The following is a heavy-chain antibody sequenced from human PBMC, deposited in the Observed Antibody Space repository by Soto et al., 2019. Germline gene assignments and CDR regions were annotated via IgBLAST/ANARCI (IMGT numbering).Heavy chain of an antibody. CDR2: IYYSGIT. V-gene: IGHV4-61*01. CDR3: ARDLAYYYASSDYQAAFDI. CDR1: GGSVSSGSYY. J-gene: IGHJ3*02. Sequence: SETLSLTCTVSGGSVSSGSYYWTWIRQPPVKGLEWIGHIYYSGITGYNPSLKSRGTFSVDMSKNQFSLKMSSVTAADTAVYSFARDLAYYYASSDYQAAFDIWGQGTMVTVSS. D-gene: IGHD3-22*01.